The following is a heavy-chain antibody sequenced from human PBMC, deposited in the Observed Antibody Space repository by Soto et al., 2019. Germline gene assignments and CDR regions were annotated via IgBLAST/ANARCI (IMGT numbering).Heavy chain of an antibody. D-gene: IGHD4-4*01. CDR2: ISSSSSYI. CDR3: ARDTIPVTIYYYYGMDV. V-gene: IGHV3-21*01. Sequence: LRLSCAASGFTFSSYSMNWVRQAPGKGLEWVSSISSSSSYIYYADSVKGRFTISRDNAKNSLYLQMNSLRAEDTAVYYCARDTIPVTIYYYYGMDVWGQGTTVPVFS. J-gene: IGHJ6*02. CDR1: GFTFSSYS.